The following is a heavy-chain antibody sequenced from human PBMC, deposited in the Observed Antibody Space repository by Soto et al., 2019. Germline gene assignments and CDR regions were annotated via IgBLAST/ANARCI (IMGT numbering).Heavy chain of an antibody. CDR2: ISAYNGNT. CDR3: ARDLLSAAAGTENWFDP. J-gene: IGHJ5*02. Sequence: ASVKVSCKASGYTFTSYGISWLLQAPGQGLEWMGWISAYNGNTNYAQKLQGRVTMTTDTSTSTAYMELRSLRSDDTAVYYCARDLLSAAAGTENWFDPWGQGTLVTVSS. V-gene: IGHV1-18*04. D-gene: IGHD6-13*01. CDR1: GYTFTSYG.